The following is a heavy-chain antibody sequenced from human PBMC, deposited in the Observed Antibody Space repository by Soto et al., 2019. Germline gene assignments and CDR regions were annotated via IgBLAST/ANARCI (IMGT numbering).Heavy chain of an antibody. D-gene: IGHD3-10*01. CDR2: IYYNGNT. V-gene: IGHV4-31*03. CDR3: ARDLGTGDGFDY. J-gene: IGHJ4*02. CDR1: GGSVSNGGYF. Sequence: QVHLQESGPGLVKPSQTLSLICTVSGGSVSNGGYFWSWVRQHPGRGLEWIGYIYYNGNTRYNPSLRSRVTISAVRSKNQFSLNLSSVTAADTGVYYCARDLGTGDGFDYWGQGSLVTVAS.